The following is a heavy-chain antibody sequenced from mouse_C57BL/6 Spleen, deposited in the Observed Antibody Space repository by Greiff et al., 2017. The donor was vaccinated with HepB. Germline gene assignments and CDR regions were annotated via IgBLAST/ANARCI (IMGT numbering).Heavy chain of an antibody. D-gene: IGHD2-12*01. CDR2: IYPRSGNT. CDR3: SRKGDDGDYFDY. J-gene: IGHJ2*01. CDR1: GYTFTSYG. Sequence: QVQLQQSGAELARPGASVKLSCKASGYTFTSYGISWVKQRTGQGLEWIGEIYPRSGNTYYNEKFKGKATLTADKSSSTAYMELRSLTSEDSAVYFCSRKGDDGDYFDYWGQGTTLTVSS. V-gene: IGHV1-81*01.